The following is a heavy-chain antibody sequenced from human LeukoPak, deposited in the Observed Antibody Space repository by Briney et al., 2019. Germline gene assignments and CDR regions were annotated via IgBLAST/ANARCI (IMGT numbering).Heavy chain of an antibody. CDR1: GVTVSNNF. CDR3: ARDRVPSSSWWEDYYYGMDV. Sequence: GGSLILSCAASGVTVSNNFMSWVRQAPGKGLEWVSVIYSGGSTYYADSVKGRFTISRDNSKNTLYLQMNSLRAEDTAVYYCARDRVPSSSWWEDYYYGMDVWGQGTTVTVSS. V-gene: IGHV3-53*01. D-gene: IGHD6-13*01. CDR2: IYSGGST. J-gene: IGHJ6*02.